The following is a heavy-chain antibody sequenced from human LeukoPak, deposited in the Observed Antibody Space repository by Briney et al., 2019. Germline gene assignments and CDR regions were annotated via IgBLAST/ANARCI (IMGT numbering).Heavy chain of an antibody. CDR1: GYTFTDYY. CDR2: VVPEDGET. CDR3: ATEASYYYDSSGYSSSFDY. J-gene: IGHJ4*02. V-gene: IGHV1-69-2*01. Sequence: ASVKVSCKVSGYTFTDYYMHWVQQAPGKGLEWMGLVVPEDGETIYAEKFQGRVTITADTSTDTAYMELSSLRSEDTAVYYCATEASYYYDSSGYSSSFDYWGQGTLVTVSS. D-gene: IGHD3-22*01.